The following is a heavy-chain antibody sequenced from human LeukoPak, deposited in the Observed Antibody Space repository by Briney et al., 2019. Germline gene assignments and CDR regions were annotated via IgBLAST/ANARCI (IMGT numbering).Heavy chain of an antibody. V-gene: IGHV3-30*12. CDR3: ARGLGFDY. Sequence: PGGSLRLSCTVSGFTFSNYWMSWVRQAPGKGLEWVAVISYDGSNKYYADSVKGRFTISRDNSKNTLYLQMNSLRAEDTAVYYCARGLGFDYWGQGTLVTVSS. J-gene: IGHJ4*02. CDR1: GFTFSNYW. CDR2: ISYDGSNK. D-gene: IGHD3-16*01.